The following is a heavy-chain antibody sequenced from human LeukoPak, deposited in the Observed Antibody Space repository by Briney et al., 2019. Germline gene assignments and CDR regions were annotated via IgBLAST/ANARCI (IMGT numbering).Heavy chain of an antibody. V-gene: IGHV3-48*01. CDR3: AKETTTVTDWFDP. CDR2: ISSSSSTI. CDR1: GFTFSSYS. D-gene: IGHD4-17*01. J-gene: IGHJ5*02. Sequence: GGSLRLSCAASGFTFSSYSMNWVRQAPGKGLEWVSYISSSSSTIYYADSVKGRFTISRDNPKNTLYLQMNSLRAEDTAVYYCAKETTTVTDWFDPWGQGTLVTVSS.